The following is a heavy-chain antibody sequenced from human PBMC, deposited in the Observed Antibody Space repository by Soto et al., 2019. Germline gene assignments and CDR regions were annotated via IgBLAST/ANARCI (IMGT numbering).Heavy chain of an antibody. J-gene: IGHJ4*02. Sequence: SETLSLTCNVSGGSINTGSFFWSWIRQHPGKGLEWIGYFYYTGSTYYNPSLESRVTITADTSQNQLSLRLTSVTAADTAVYYCARAKFYRGVMDQFDYWGQGTPVTVPQ. CDR3: ARAKFYRGVMDQFDY. V-gene: IGHV4-31*03. CDR2: FYYTGST. D-gene: IGHD3-10*01. CDR1: GGSINTGSFF.